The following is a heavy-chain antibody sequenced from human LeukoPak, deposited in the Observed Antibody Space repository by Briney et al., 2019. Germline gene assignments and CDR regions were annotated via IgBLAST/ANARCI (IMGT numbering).Heavy chain of an antibody. D-gene: IGHD5-18*01. CDR1: GGSIISSSYN. CDR3: ARHPQYSSYFDY. J-gene: IGHJ4*02. V-gene: IGHV4-39*01. CDR2: IYYSGRT. Sequence: PSETLSLTCTVSGGSIISSSYNWGWIRQPPGKGLEWFGSIYYSGRTNYTPSLSSRLTISGDKSKNHFSLRLRSVTAADTAVYYCARHPQYSSYFDYWGQGTLVTVSS.